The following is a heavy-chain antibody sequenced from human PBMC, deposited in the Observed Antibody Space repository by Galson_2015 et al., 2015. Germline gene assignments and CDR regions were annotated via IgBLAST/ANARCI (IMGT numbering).Heavy chain of an antibody. J-gene: IGHJ4*02. CDR1: GFTFSSYS. V-gene: IGHV3-21*01. CDR3: ARDRAVWELLGDLAPY. Sequence: SLRLSCAASGFTFSSYSMNWVRQAPGKGLEWVSSISSSSSYKYYADSVKGRFTISRDNAKNSLYLQMNSLRAEDTAVYYCARDRAVWELLGDLAPYWGQGTLVTVSS. D-gene: IGHD1-26*01. CDR2: ISSSSSYK.